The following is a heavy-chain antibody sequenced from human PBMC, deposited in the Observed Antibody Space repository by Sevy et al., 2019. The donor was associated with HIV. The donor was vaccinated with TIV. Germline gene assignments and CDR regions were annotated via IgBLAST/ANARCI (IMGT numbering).Heavy chain of an antibody. D-gene: IGHD6-13*01. Sequence: GGSLRLSCAASGFTFSSYWMSWVRQAPGKGLEWVANIKQDGSEKYYVDSVKGRFTISRDNAKNSLYLQMNSLRAEDTAVYYCARDVSIAAARNNWFDPWGQGTLVTVSS. CDR2: IKQDGSEK. CDR1: GFTFSSYW. J-gene: IGHJ5*02. CDR3: ARDVSIAAARNNWFDP. V-gene: IGHV3-7*01.